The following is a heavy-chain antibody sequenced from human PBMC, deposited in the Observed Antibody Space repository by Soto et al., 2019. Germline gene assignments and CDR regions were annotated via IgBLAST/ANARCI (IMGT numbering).Heavy chain of an antibody. V-gene: IGHV1-18*01. CDR1: GYTFAIYG. CDR3: ARTDSRPQDFDY. CDR2: ISTYNGNT. Sequence: QVQLVQSGAEVKKPGASVKVSCKASGYTFAIYGITWVRQAPGQGLEWMGWISTYNGNTNYARKLQGRVTMTTYTSTSTAYMELRSLRSDDTAVYYCARTDSRPQDFDYWGQGTLVTVSS. J-gene: IGHJ4*02. D-gene: IGHD3-22*01.